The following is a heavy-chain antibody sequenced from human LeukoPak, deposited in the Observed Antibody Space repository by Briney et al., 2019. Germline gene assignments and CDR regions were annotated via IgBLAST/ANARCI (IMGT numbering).Heavy chain of an antibody. Sequence: SQTLSLTCAVSGGSIGSGGYSWSWIRQPPGKGLEWIGYIYHSGSTYYNPSLNSRVTISVDRSKNQFSLKLSSVTAADTAVYYCARAKGGDRFGTGGGCVFDYWGQGTLVTVSS. D-gene: IGHD3-16*01. J-gene: IGHJ4*02. CDR3: ARAKGGDRFGTGGGCVFDY. V-gene: IGHV4-30-2*01. CDR1: GGSIGSGGYS. CDR2: IYHSGST.